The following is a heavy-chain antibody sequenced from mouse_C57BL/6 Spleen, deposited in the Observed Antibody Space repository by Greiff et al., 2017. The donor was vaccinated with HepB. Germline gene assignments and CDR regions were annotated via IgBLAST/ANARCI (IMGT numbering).Heavy chain of an antibody. J-gene: IGHJ2*01. D-gene: IGHD6-1*01. CDR3: ARKRPLDY. CDR2: IDPSDSYT. Sequence: QVQLQQPGAELVMPGASVELSCKASGYTFTSYWMHWVKQRPGQGLEWIGEIDPSDSYTNYNQKFKGKSTLTVDKSSSTAYMQLSSLTSEDSAVYYCARKRPLDYWGQGTTLTVSS. CDR1: GYTFTSYW. V-gene: IGHV1-69*01.